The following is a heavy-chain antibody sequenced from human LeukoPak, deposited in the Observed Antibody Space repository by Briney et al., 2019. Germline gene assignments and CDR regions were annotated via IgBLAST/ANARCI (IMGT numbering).Heavy chain of an antibody. Sequence: GGSLRLSCATSGLNFNNAWMSWVRQAPGKGLEWVGRIKSKIDGGTGDYATPVKGRFAISRDVSKNTMYLQMSSLKVEDTAVYYCTTDLDYYDAAGYPHWGQGALVTVSS. V-gene: IGHV3-15*07. J-gene: IGHJ4*02. CDR1: GLNFNNAW. CDR3: TTDLDYYDAAGYPH. D-gene: IGHD3-16*01. CDR2: IKSKIDGGTG.